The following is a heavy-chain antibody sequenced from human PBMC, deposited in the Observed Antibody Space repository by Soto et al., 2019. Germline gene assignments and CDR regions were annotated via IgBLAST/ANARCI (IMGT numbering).Heavy chain of an antibody. V-gene: IGHV3-30*18. CDR2: ISYDGSNK. CDR3: AKSSMWSSGPLDY. CDR1: GFTFSSYG. J-gene: IGHJ4*02. D-gene: IGHD6-19*01. Sequence: PGGSLRLSCAASGFTFSSYGMHWVRQAPGKGLEWVAVISYDGSNKYYADSVKGRFTISRDNSKNTLYLQMNSLRAEDTAVYYCAKSSMWSSGPLDYWGQGTLVTVSS.